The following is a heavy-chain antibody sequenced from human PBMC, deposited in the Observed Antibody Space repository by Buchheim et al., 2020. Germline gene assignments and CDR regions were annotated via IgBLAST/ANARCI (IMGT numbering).Heavy chain of an antibody. Sequence: QVQLQQWGAGLLKPSETLSLTCAVYGGSFSGYYWSWIRQPPGKGLEWIGEINHSGSTNYNPSLKSLVTISVDTSKNHVSLKLSSVTAADTAVYYCARGSYDILTGFINKLGHYYYGMDVWGQGTT. V-gene: IGHV4-34*01. CDR2: INHSGST. CDR1: GGSFSGYY. J-gene: IGHJ6*01. D-gene: IGHD3-9*01. CDR3: ARGSYDILTGFINKLGHYYYGMDV.